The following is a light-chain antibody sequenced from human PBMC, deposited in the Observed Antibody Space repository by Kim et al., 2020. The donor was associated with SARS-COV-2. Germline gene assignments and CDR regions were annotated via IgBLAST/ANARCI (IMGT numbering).Light chain of an antibody. J-gene: IGLJ1*01. V-gene: IGLV2-14*03. CDR3: CSYARGSGYV. CDR2: DVS. CDR1: NSDVGDYAY. Sequence: QSALTQPASVSGSPGQSITISCTGTNSDVGDYAYVSWYQQHPGKAPKLIIFDVSNRPSGVSSRFSGSKSGNTASLTISGLQDEDEADYYCCSYARGSGYVFGTGTKVTVL.